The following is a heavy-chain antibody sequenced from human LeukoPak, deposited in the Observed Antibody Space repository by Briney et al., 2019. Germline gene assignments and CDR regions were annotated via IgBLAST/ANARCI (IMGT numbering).Heavy chain of an antibody. CDR1: GFTFSGYA. V-gene: IGHV3-30-3*01. Sequence: GGSLRLSCAASGFTFSGYAMHWVRQAPGKGLEWVAVISKDGSNKCYADSVKGRFTISRDNSKNTLYLQMDSLRAEDTAVYYCARDFAWLADYWGQGNLVTVSS. CDR2: ISKDGSNK. D-gene: IGHD6-19*01. CDR3: ARDFAWLADY. J-gene: IGHJ4*02.